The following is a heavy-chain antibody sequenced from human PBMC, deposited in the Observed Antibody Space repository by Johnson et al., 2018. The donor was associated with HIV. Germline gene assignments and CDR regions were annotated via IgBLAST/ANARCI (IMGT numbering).Heavy chain of an antibody. J-gene: IGHJ3*02. V-gene: IGHV3-72*01. CDR3: ARASDAFDI. Sequence: TAYAASVKGRFTISRDDSKNSLYLQMNSLRAEDTAVYYCARASDAFDIWGQGTMVTVSS. CDR2: T.